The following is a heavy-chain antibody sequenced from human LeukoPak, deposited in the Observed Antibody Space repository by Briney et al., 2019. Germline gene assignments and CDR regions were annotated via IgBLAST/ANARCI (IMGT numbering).Heavy chain of an antibody. J-gene: IGHJ4*02. CDR3: ARDRSYQYYFDY. CDR2: INHSGST. V-gene: IGHV4-34*01. Sequence: SETLSLTCAVYGGSFSGYYWSWIRQPPGKGLEWIGEINHSGSTNYNPSLKSRVTISVDTSKKQFSLKLSSVTAADTAVYYCARDRSYQYYFDYWGQGTLVTVSS. CDR1: GGSFSGYY. D-gene: IGHD1-26*01.